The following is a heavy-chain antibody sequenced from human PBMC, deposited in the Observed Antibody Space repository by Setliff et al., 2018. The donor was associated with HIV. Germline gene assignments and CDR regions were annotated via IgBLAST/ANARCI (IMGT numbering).Heavy chain of an antibody. V-gene: IGHV3-15*01. J-gene: IGHJ4*02. D-gene: IGHD5-12*01. CDR3: SCSGYDSYFDY. Sequence: GGSLRLSCVVSGLTVSHAWVSWVRQSPGKGLEWVGRIKSESDGGATDYDVFVEGRFTISRDDSKNTAYLQMNSLKTEDTAVYYCSCSGYDSYFDYWGQGTPVTVSS. CDR2: IKSESDGGAT. CDR1: GLTVSHAW.